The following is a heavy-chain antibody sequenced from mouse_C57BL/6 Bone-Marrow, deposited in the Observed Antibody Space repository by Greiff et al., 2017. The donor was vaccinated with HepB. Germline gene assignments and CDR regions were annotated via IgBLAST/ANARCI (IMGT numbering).Heavy chain of an antibody. CDR3: AREDPNCFDY. CDR1: GFTFSSYA. Sequence: EVQLVESGGGLVKPGGSLKLSCAASGFTFSSYAMSWVRQTPEKRLEWVATISDGGSYTYYPDNVKGRFTISRDNAKNNLYLQMSHLKSEDTAMYYCAREDPNCFDYWGQGTTLTVSS. J-gene: IGHJ2*01. CDR2: ISDGGSYT. V-gene: IGHV5-4*01.